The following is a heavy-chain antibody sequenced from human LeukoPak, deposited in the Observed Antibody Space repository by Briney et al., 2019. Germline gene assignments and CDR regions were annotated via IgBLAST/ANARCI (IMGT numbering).Heavy chain of an antibody. CDR2: ISSSSSYI. Sequence: GGSLRLSCAASGSTFSSYAMNWVRQAPEKGLEWVSSISSSSSYIYYADSVKGRFTISRDNAKNSLYLQMNSLRAEDTAVYYCARDRWFDPWGQGTLVTVSS. J-gene: IGHJ5*02. V-gene: IGHV3-21*01. CDR3: ARDRWFDP. CDR1: GSTFSSYA.